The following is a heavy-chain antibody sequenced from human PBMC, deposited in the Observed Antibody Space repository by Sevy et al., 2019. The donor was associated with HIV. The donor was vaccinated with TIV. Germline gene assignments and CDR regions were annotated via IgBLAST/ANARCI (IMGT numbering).Heavy chain of an antibody. Sequence: GGSLRLSCAASGFTFDDYAMHWVRQAPGKGLEWVSGINWNSGRIGYADSVKGRFTISRDNAKNSINLQMNSLRVEDTALYYCAKGGGTPQVRFGGEFDIWGQGTVVTVSS. D-gene: IGHD3-16*01. CDR3: AKGGGTPQVRFGGEFDI. J-gene: IGHJ3*02. CDR1: GFTFDDYA. V-gene: IGHV3-9*01. CDR2: INWNSGRI.